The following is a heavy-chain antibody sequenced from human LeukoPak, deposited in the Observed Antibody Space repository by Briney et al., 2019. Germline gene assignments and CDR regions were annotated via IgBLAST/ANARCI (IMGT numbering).Heavy chain of an antibody. CDR3: ANFERAVAGPYNWFDP. V-gene: IGHV3-23*01. D-gene: IGHD6-19*01. Sequence: GGSLRLSCAASGFTLSSYAMSCVRQAPGKGLEWVSAISGSGGNTYYADYVKGRFTISRDKSKNTLYLQMNSLRAEDTAVYYCANFERAVAGPYNWFDPWGQGTLVTVSS. CDR1: GFTLSSYA. J-gene: IGHJ5*02. CDR2: ISGSGGNT.